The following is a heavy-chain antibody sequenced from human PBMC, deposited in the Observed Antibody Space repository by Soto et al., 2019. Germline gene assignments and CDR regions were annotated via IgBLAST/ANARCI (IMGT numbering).Heavy chain of an antibody. CDR1: GFTFSSYS. Sequence: GGSLRLSCAASGFTFSSYSMNWVRQAPGKGLEWVSSISSSSSYIYYADSVKGRFTISRDNAKNSLYLQMNSLRAEDTAVYYCARDQGGLRAFDIWGQGTVVTVSS. CDR3: ARDQGGLRAFDI. CDR2: ISSSSSYI. J-gene: IGHJ3*02. V-gene: IGHV3-21*01. D-gene: IGHD2-15*01.